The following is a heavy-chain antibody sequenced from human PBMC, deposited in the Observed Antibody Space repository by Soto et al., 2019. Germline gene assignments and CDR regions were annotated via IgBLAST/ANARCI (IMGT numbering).Heavy chain of an antibody. D-gene: IGHD6-13*01. V-gene: IGHV4-39*01. Sequence: QLQLQESGPGLVKPSETLSLICTVSGGSISSSSYYWDWIRQPPGKGLEWIGNIYYTGSPYFNPSLKSRVTITKDTSTNQFSLKLTSVTAADTAVYFCARPGVAAVAGNWFDLWGPGTLVTVSS. J-gene: IGHJ5*02. CDR1: GGSISSSSYY. CDR3: ARPGVAAVAGNWFDL. CDR2: IYYTGSP.